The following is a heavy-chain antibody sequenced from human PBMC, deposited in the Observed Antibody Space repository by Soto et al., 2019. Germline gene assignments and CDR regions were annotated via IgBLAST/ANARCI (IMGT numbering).Heavy chain of an antibody. CDR2: ISAYTGNT. V-gene: IGHV1-18*01. J-gene: IGHJ4*02. CDR3: ARRWATGEIDY. Sequence: QVELVQSGGEVKKPGASVKVSCKASGYIFNRFGISWMRQAPGQGLEWMGWISAYTGNTKYAQNFQGRVTMTTDTSTSTAYMELRSLRSDDTAVYYCARRWATGEIDYWGQGTLVTVSS. CDR1: GYIFNRFG. D-gene: IGHD3-16*01.